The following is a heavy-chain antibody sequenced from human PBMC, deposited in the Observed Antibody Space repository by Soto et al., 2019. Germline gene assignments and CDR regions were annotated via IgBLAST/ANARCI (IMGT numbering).Heavy chain of an antibody. J-gene: IGHJ6*02. CDR3: ATATISPVSANLYHYGMDV. CDR1: GGTFNNFA. CDR2: IMPVFHTT. V-gene: IGHV1-69*01. D-gene: IGHD6-25*01. Sequence: QVQLVQSGAEVKKPGSSVKVSCQASGGTFNNFAFTWVRQAPGQGLEWLGGIMPVFHTTNIAQTFQDRITVTADDFTTTVYMEMTSLRYDDTAVYYCATATISPVSANLYHYGMDVWGHGTTVTVSS.